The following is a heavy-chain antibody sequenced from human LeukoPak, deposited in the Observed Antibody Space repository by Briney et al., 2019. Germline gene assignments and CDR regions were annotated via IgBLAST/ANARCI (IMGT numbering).Heavy chain of an antibody. CDR1: GYTFTSYA. J-gene: IGHJ5*02. Sequence: ASVTVSCKASGYTFTSYAMHWVRQAPEQRLEWMGWINAGNGNTKYSQKFQGRVTITRDTSASTAYMELSSLRSEDTAVYYCARDRLSFSSSINWFDPWGQGTLVTVSS. CDR3: ARDRLSFSSSINWFDP. CDR2: INAGNGNT. D-gene: IGHD6-13*01. V-gene: IGHV1-3*01.